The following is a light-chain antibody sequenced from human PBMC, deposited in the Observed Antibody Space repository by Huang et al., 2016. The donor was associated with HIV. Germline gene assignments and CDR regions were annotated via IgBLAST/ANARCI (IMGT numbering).Light chain of an antibody. V-gene: IGKV3-15*01. CDR2: GAS. CDR3: QQYNNWPYT. Sequence: DTVMTQTPATLSVSPGSRATLSCRASQSVGSKLAWCQQKPGQAPRHLIQGASTRPTGIPARFSGSWSGTEFTLTISCLQSEDFAVYYCQQYNNWPYTFGQGTKLEIK. J-gene: IGKJ2*01. CDR1: QSVGSK.